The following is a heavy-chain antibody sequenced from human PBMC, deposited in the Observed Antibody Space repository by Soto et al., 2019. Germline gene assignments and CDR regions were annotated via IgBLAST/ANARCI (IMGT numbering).Heavy chain of an antibody. Sequence: QVQLVQSGAEVKKPGASVKVSCKAPGYTFTSYGISWVRQAPGHGLERMGWISGYNGITKSAQKLQARVTMTTDTTTSTAHMELGSLRSDDTAVYYCARDLGGQIVDYWGQGTLVTVSS. CDR2: ISGYNGIT. J-gene: IGHJ4*02. CDR1: GYTFTSYG. D-gene: IGHD3-3*01. V-gene: IGHV1-18*01. CDR3: ARDLGGQIVDY.